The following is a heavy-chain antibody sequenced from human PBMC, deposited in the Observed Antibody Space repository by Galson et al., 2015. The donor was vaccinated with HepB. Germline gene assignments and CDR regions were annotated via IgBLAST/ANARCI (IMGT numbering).Heavy chain of an antibody. CDR2: ISAYNGNT. J-gene: IGHJ5*02. D-gene: IGHD5-18*01. CDR1: GYTFTSYG. CDR3: ARDVGDVDTAMFGGNNWFDP. V-gene: IGHV1-18*04. Sequence: SVKVSCKASGYTFTSYGISWVRQAPGQGLEWMGWISAYNGNTNYAQKLQGRVTMTTDTSTSTAYMELRSLRSDDTAVYYCARDVGDVDTAMFGGNNWFDPWGQGTLVTVSS.